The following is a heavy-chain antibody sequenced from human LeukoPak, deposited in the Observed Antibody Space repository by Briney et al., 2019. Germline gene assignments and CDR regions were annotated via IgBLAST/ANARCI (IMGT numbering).Heavy chain of an antibody. Sequence: GGSLRLSCAASGFTFNDHYMDWVRQAPGKGLEWVGRTRNKANSYTTEYAASVKGRFTISRDDSKNSLYLQMNSLKTEDTAVYYCARGPSYDFWSGPSWSTYYFDYWGQGTLVTVSS. CDR1: GFTFNDHY. CDR3: ARGPSYDFWSGPSWSTYYFDY. J-gene: IGHJ4*02. D-gene: IGHD3-3*01. CDR2: TRNKANSYTT. V-gene: IGHV3-72*01.